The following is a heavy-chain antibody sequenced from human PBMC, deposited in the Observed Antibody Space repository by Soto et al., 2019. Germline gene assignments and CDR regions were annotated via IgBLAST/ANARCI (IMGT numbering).Heavy chain of an antibody. Sequence: SQTLSLTCAISGDSVSSNSAAWNWIRQSPSRGLEWLGRTYYRSKWYNDYAVSVKSRITINPDTSKNQFSLQLNSVTPEDTVVYYCAVSAQGGPYNWFDPWGQGTLVTVSS. V-gene: IGHV6-1*01. D-gene: IGHD3-16*01. J-gene: IGHJ5*02. CDR2: TYYRSKWYN. CDR3: AVSAQGGPYNWFDP. CDR1: GDSVSSNSAA.